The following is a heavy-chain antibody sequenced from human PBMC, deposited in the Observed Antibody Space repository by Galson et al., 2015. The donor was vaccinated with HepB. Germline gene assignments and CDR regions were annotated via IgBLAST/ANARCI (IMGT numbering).Heavy chain of an antibody. J-gene: IGHJ6*02. CDR3: AKDGKVDSGSKGGYYYYGMDV. D-gene: IGHD1-26*01. Sequence: SLRLSCAASGFTFSSYAMSWVRQAPGKGLEWVSAISGSGGSTYYADSVKGRFTISRDNSKNTLYLQMNSLRAEDTAVYYCAKDGKVDSGSKGGYYYYGMDVWGQGTTVTVSS. CDR2: ISGSGGST. V-gene: IGHV3-23*01. CDR1: GFTFSSYA.